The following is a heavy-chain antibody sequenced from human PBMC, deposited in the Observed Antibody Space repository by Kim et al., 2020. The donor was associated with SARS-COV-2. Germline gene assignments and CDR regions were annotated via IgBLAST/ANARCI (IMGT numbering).Heavy chain of an antibody. CDR2: IDPSDSYT. CDR1: GYSFTSYW. D-gene: IGHD3-22*01. Sequence: GESLKISCKGSGYSFTSYWISWVRQMPGKGLEWMGRIDPSDSYTNYSPSFQGHVTISADKSISTAYLQWSSLKASDTAMYYCARLWDPGYYYDSSGYYLNYWGQGTLVTVSS. J-gene: IGHJ4*02. V-gene: IGHV5-10-1*01. CDR3: ARLWDPGYYYDSSGYYLNY.